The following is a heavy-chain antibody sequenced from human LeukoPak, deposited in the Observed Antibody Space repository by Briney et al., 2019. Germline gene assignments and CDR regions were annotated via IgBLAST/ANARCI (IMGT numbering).Heavy chain of an antibody. J-gene: IGHJ4*02. CDR2: IYYSGST. D-gene: IGHD5-12*01. CDR1: GVSISSSSYY. V-gene: IGHV4-39*07. Sequence: SETLSLTCTVSGVSISSSSYYWGWIRQPPGKGLEWIGSIYYSGSTYYNPSLKSRVTISVDTSKNQFSLKLSSVTAADTAVYYCARESVRLRSFDYWGQGTLVTVSS. CDR3: ARESVRLRSFDY.